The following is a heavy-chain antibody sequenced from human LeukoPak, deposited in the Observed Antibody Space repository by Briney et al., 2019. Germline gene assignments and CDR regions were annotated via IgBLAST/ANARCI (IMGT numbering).Heavy chain of an antibody. J-gene: IGHJ4*02. Sequence: ASVKVSCKASGYTFTSYGISWVRQAPGQGLEWMGWISAYNGNTNYAQKLQGRVTMTTDTSTSTAYMELRSLRSDDTAVYYCARARVVYSSSWGYFDYWGQGTLVTVSS. V-gene: IGHV1-18*01. D-gene: IGHD6-13*01. CDR3: ARARVVYSSSWGYFDY. CDR1: GYTFTSYG. CDR2: ISAYNGNT.